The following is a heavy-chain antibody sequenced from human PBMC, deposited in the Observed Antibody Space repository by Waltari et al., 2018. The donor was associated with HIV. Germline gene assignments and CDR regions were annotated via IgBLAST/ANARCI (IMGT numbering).Heavy chain of an antibody. CDR3: ARPGIAAAGTNYYYGMDV. CDR2: IYHSGST. V-gene: IGHV4-4*02. Sequence: QVQLQESGPGLVKPSGTLSLTCAVSGGSISRSTWWSWGRQPPGKGLEWIGEIYHSGSTNYNPSLKSRVTISVDKSKNQFSLKLSSVTAADTAVYYCARPGIAAAGTNYYYGMDVWGQGTTVTVSS. J-gene: IGHJ6*02. D-gene: IGHD6-13*01. CDR1: GGSISRSTW.